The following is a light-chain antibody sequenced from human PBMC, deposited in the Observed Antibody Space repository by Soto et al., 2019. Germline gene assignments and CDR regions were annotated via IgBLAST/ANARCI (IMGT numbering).Light chain of an antibody. V-gene: IGKV1-5*03. CDR1: QSISSW. J-gene: IGKJ3*01. Sequence: QVTQSPSTLSASVGDRVIIICRASQSISSWLAWYQQKPGKAAKLIIHKASSLQSGVPSRFSGSGSVTEFTLTISSLHPDDFATYYCQQYKSYSLFTFGPGTKVDF. CDR2: KAS. CDR3: QQYKSYSLFT.